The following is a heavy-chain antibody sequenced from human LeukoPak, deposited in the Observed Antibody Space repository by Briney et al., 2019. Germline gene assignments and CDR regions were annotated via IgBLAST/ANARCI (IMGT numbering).Heavy chain of an antibody. CDR2: IRYDGSNK. J-gene: IGHJ4*02. CDR1: GFTFSSYG. V-gene: IGHV3-30*02. CDR3: AKEGIAVARFPFDY. D-gene: IGHD6-19*01. Sequence: GGSLRLSCAASGFTFSSYGMHWVRQAPGKGLEWVAFIRYDGSNKYYADSVKGRFTISRDNSKNTLYLQMNSLRAEDTAVYYCAKEGIAVARFPFDYWGQGTLVTVSS.